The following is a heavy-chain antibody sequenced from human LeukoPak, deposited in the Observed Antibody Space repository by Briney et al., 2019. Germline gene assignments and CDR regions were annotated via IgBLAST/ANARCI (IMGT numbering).Heavy chain of an antibody. V-gene: IGHV4-31*03. CDR2: IYYSGST. J-gene: IGHJ6*02. CDR1: GGSISSGGYY. Sequence: SQTLSLTCTVSGGSISSGGYYWGWIRQQPGKGLEWIGYIYYSGSTYYNRSRKSRVTISVDTSKNQFSLKLSSVTAADTAVYYCARGSSNNNFWSGYYYYYYGMDVWGQGTTVTVSS. D-gene: IGHD3-3*01. CDR3: ARGSSNNNFWSGYYYYYYGMDV.